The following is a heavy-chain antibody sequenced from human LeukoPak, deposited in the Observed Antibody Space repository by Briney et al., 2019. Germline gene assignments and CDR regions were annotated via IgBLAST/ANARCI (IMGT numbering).Heavy chain of an antibody. D-gene: IGHD3-22*01. CDR1: GYTFTGYY. J-gene: IGHJ5*02. CDR2: INPNSGGT. V-gene: IGHV1-2*02. CDR3: ARISYYYDSSGYYHNWFDP. Sequence: GASVRVSRKASGYTFTGYYMHWVRQAPGQGLEWMGWINPNSGGTNYAQKFQGRVTMTRDTSISTAYMELSRLRSDDTAVYYCARISYYYDSSGYYHNWFDPWGQGTLVTVSS.